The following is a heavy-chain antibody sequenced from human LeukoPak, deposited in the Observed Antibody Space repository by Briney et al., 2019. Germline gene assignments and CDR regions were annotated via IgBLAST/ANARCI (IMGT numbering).Heavy chain of an antibody. J-gene: IGHJ4*02. CDR1: GFTFSSYG. CDR2: ISYDGSNK. V-gene: IGHV3-30*18. CDR3: AKQPRVVPYFDY. Sequence: GGSLRLSCAASGFTFSSYGMHWVRQAPGKGLEWVAVISYDGSNKYYADSVKGRFTISRDNSKNTLYLQMNSLRAEDTAVYYCAKQPRVVPYFDYWGQGTLVTVSS. D-gene: IGHD2-2*01.